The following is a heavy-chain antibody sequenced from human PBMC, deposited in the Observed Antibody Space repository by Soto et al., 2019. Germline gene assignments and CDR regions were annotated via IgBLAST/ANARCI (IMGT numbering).Heavy chain of an antibody. CDR1: GGSICSGGYS. Sequence: SETLSLTCAVSGGSICSGGYSWSWIRQPPGKGLEWIGYIYHSGSTYYNPSLKSRVTISVDTSKNQFSLKLSSVTAADTAVYYCAGTSPEGFGEPPDAFDIWGQGTMVTDSS. CDR2: IYHSGST. J-gene: IGHJ3*02. CDR3: AGTSPEGFGEPPDAFDI. D-gene: IGHD3-10*01. V-gene: IGHV4-30-2*01.